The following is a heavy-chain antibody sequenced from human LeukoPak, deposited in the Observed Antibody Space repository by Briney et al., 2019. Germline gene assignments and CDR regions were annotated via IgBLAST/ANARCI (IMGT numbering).Heavy chain of an antibody. CDR3: ARGYAGATTFDY. V-gene: IGHV4-59*01. CDR2: IYYSGST. CDR1: GGSISSYY. D-gene: IGHD1-26*01. J-gene: IGHJ4*02. Sequence: KPSETLSLTCTVSGGSISSYYWSWIRQPPGKGLEWIGYIYYSGSTNYNPSLKSRVTISVDMSKNQFSLKLSSVTAADTAVYYCARGYAGATTFDYWGQGTLVTVSS.